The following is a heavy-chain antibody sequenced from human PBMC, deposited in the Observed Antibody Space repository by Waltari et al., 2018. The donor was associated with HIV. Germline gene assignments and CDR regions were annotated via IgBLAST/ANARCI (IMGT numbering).Heavy chain of an antibody. J-gene: IGHJ6*02. CDR1: GFTFSTYW. Sequence: EVQLVESGGGLVQPGGSLRLSCAASGFTFSTYWMTWVRQAPGKGGEWLANKKQGGREKYYADSVKGRFTVSRDNNKKSLYLQMSSLRAEDTAVYYCARDLKDYDFWSPVDVWGQGTTVTVSS. D-gene: IGHD3-3*01. CDR3: ARDLKDYDFWSPVDV. V-gene: IGHV3-7*01. CDR2: KKQGGREK.